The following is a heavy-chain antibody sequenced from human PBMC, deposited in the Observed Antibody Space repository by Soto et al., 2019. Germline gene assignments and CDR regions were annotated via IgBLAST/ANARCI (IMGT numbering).Heavy chain of an antibody. V-gene: IGHV3-21*06. Sequence: GALRLSCAASGFTLRTYTMNWVRQAPGKGLEWVSSISISSSDRYYADSVRGRFTISRDNAKNALYLQMNSLRADDTAVYFCVRGMNPLFGGQGTLVTVSS. J-gene: IGHJ4*01. CDR3: VRGMNPLF. CDR2: ISISSSDR. CDR1: GFTLRTYT.